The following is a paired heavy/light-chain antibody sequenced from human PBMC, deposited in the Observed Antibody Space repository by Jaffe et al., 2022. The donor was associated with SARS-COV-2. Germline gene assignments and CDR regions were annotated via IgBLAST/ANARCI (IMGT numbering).Heavy chain of an antibody. J-gene: IGHJ6*02. V-gene: IGHV1-46*01. Sequence: QVQLVQSGAEVKKPGASVKVSCQASGYTFTSYYIHWVRQAPGQGLEWMAIVNPSGGRTNYAQKFQGRVTMTRDTSTSTVYLELSSLGSEDTAVYYCARDRISLIEVDLGESAMDVWGQGTAVTVSS. CDR3: ARDRISLIEVDLGESAMDV. CDR2: VNPSGGRT. D-gene: IGHD3-16*01. CDR1: GYTFTSYY.
Light chain of an antibody. CDR1: SSNIGSNT. Sequence: QSVLTQPPSASGTPGQRVTISCSGSSSNIGSNTVNWYQQLPGTAPKLLIYNNNQRPSGVTDRFSGSKSGTSASLAISGLHSENEADYYCAAWDDSLNGWVFGGGTKLTVL. CDR2: NNN. J-gene: IGLJ3*02. CDR3: AAWDDSLNGWV. V-gene: IGLV1-44*01.